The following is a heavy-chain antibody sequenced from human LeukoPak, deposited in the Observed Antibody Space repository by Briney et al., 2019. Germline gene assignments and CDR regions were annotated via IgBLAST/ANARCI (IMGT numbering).Heavy chain of an antibody. CDR1: GYTFTSYY. CDR2: INPSGGST. V-gene: IGHV1-46*01. D-gene: IGHD2-21*02. CDR3: ARYPDSRFCGGDCYPDY. J-gene: IGHJ4*02. Sequence: ASVKVSCKASGYTFTSYYMHWVRQAPGQGLEWMGIINPSGGSTSYAQKFQGRVTMTRDTSTNTVYMELSSLRSEDTAVYYCARYPDSRFCGGDCYPDYWGQGTLVTVSS.